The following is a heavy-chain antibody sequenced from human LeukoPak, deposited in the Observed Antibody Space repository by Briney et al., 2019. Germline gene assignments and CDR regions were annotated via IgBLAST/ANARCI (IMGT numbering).Heavy chain of an antibody. CDR3: ARDDLYCSGGSCYFGYYYYYMDV. CDR2: ISSSGSTI. D-gene: IGHD2-15*01. Sequence: GGSLRLSCAASGFTFSDYYMSWIRQAPGKGLEWVSYISSSGSTIYYADSVKGRFTISRDNAKNSLYLQMNSLRAEDTAVYYCARDDLYCSGGSCYFGYYYYYMDVWGKGTTVTVSS. CDR1: GFTFSDYY. V-gene: IGHV3-11*04. J-gene: IGHJ6*03.